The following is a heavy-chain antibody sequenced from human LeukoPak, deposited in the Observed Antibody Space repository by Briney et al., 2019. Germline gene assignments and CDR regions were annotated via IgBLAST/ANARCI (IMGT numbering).Heavy chain of an antibody. CDR3: ASIGDGGGDYRDAFDI. Sequence: GGSLRLSCAASGFTFSSYGMHWVRQAPGKGLEWVAFTRYDGSDKYYADSVKGRFTISRDNSKNTLYLQMNSLRAEDTAVYYCASIGDGGGDYRDAFDIWGQGTMVTVSS. V-gene: IGHV3-30*02. D-gene: IGHD2-21*02. CDR1: GFTFSSYG. J-gene: IGHJ3*02. CDR2: TRYDGSDK.